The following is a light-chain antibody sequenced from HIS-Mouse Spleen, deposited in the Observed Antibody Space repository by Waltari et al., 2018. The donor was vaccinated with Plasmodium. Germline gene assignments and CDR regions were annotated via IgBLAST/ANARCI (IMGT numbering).Light chain of an antibody. CDR2: DVS. CDR1: SSDVGGYNY. Sequence: QSALTQPRSVSGSPGQSVTISCTGTSSDVGGYNYVSWYPQHPGKAPKLMFYDVSKRPSGVPDRFSGSKSGNTASLTISGLQAEDEADYYCCSYAGSYTWVFGGGTKLTVL. J-gene: IGLJ3*02. CDR3: CSYAGSYTWV. V-gene: IGLV2-11*01.